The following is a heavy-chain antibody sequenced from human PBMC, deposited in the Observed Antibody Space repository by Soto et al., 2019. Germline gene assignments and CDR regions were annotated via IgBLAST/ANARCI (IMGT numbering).Heavy chain of an antibody. CDR3: AKDRYCYGSGSYYTSTDY. J-gene: IGHJ4*02. V-gene: IGHV3-23*01. Sequence: HPGGSLRLSCAASGFTFSSYAMSWVRQAPGKGLEWVSAISGSGGSTYYADSVKGRFTISRDNSKNTLYLQMNSLRAEDTAVYYCAKDRYCYGSGSYYTSTDYWGQGTLVTVSS. CDR1: GFTFSSYA. D-gene: IGHD3-10*01. CDR2: ISGSGGST.